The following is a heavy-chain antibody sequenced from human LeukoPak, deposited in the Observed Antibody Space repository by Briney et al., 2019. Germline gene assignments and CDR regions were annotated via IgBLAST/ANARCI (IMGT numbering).Heavy chain of an antibody. D-gene: IGHD1-1*01. CDR2: IRSKAYGETA. CDR1: GFTFGDYA. CDR3: TRDRGAYNLYDY. Sequence: GGSLRLSCTASGFTFGDYAMSWIRQAPGKGLEWVGFIRSKAYGETADYAASVKGRFTIPRDDSKTIAYLQMNSLKTEDTAVYHCTRDRGAYNLYDYWGQGTLVTVSS. J-gene: IGHJ4*02. V-gene: IGHV3-49*03.